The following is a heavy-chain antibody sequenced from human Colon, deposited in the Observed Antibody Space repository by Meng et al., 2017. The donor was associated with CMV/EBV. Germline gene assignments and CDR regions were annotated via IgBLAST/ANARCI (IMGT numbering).Heavy chain of an antibody. V-gene: IGHV5-51*01. Sequence: SCQASGYSFISHWIAWVRQMPGKGLECLGIIYPRDSDTGYNPSFQGQVTISVDKSLNTAYLQWNTLKASDTAMYYCARSGEGDNWFDPWGQGTLVTVSS. CDR3: ARSGEGDNWFDP. CDR2: IYPRDSDT. D-gene: IGHD3-10*01. CDR1: GYSFISHW. J-gene: IGHJ5*02.